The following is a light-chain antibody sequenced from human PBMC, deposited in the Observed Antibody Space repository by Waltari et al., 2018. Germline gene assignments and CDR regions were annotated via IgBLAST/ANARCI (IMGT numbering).Light chain of an antibody. Sequence: QSVLTQPPSVSGAPGQRVTISCPGSSSNIGAGSDVHCYHPPPGPDHQPPPETAPKLLMYGNSNRPAGVPDRFSGSKSGTSASLAITGLQAEDEADYYCQSYDSSLSGSRVFGGGTKLTVL. CDR3: QSYDSSLSGSRV. V-gene: IGLV1-40*01. CDR2: GNS. CDR1: SSNIGAGSD. J-gene: IGLJ2*01.